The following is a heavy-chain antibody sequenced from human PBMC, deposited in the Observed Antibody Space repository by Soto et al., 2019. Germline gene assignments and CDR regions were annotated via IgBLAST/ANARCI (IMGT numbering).Heavy chain of an antibody. J-gene: IGHJ5*02. CDR2: IYYSGTT. V-gene: IGHV4-59*01. D-gene: IGHD3-10*01. CDR3: ARGLNFYGLGNLQFDR. CDR1: GGSISSYY. Sequence: SETLSLTCTVSGGSISSYYWSWVRQSPGNVLEWIGHIYYSGTTNYNPSLKSRVTISIDTSKSQFSLKLSSVTAADTAVYYCARGLNFYGLGNLQFDRWGQGILVTVSS.